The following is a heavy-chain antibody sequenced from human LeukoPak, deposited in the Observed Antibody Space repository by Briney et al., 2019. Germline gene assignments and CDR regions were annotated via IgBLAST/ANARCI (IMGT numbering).Heavy chain of an antibody. CDR2: ISGSGGST. J-gene: IGHJ4*02. CDR1: GFTFSNYA. D-gene: IGHD2-15*01. CDR3: AAPPLAVGDY. V-gene: IGHV3-23*01. Sequence: GGPLRLSCAASGFTFSNYAMSWVRQAPGKGLEWVSAISGSGGSTYYADSVKGRFTISRDNSKNTLYLQMNSLRAEDTAVYYCAAPPLAVGDYWGQGTLVTVSS.